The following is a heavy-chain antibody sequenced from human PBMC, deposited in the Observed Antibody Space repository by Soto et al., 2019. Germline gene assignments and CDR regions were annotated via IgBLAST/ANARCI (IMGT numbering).Heavy chain of an antibody. Sequence: SETLSLTCAVSGYPISSGYYWGWIRQSPGKGLEWIGSIFHSGSTYYNPSLKSRVTISVDTSTNQFSLKLSSVTAADTAVYYCARGRGAASPWGQGTLVTVSS. D-gene: IGHD6-13*01. CDR1: GYPISSGYY. V-gene: IGHV4-38-2*01. CDR2: IFHSGST. CDR3: ARGRGAASP. J-gene: IGHJ5*02.